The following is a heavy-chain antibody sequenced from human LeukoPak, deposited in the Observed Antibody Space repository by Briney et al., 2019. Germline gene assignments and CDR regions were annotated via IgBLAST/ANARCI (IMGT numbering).Heavy chain of an antibody. Sequence: ASGKVSCKASGYRFTSYDMHWVRQAPGQGLEWMGIINPSGGSTSYGQRFQGRVAMTRDTSTTTVYMEVNSLTSEDTAVYFCARDGPTAAPFDYWGQGTLVTVSS. CDR3: ARDGPTAAPFDY. J-gene: IGHJ4*02. D-gene: IGHD2-2*01. CDR2: INPSGGST. CDR1: GYRFTSYD. V-gene: IGHV1-46*01.